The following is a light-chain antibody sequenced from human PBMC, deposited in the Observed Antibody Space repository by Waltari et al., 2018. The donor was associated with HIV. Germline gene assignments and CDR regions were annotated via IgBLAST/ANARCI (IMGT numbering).Light chain of an antibody. J-gene: IGLJ1*01. CDR3: CSYAGSSTYV. V-gene: IGLV2-23*01. Sequence: QSALTQPASVSGSPGQSITISCTRTSSDVVAYNYVSCYQQHPGKAPKLMIYDCTKRPSGVANRFAGSKSANTASLTISGLQAEDEADYYGCSYAGSSTYVFGSGTKVTVL. CDR1: SSDVVAYNY. CDR2: DCT.